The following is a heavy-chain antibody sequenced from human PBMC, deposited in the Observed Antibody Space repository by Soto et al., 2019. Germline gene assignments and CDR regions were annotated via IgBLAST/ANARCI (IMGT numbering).Heavy chain of an antibody. CDR3: AKDRTPYYYDSSGYPYY. D-gene: IGHD3-22*01. Sequence: PGGSLRLSCAASGFTFSSYAMSWVRQAPGKGLEWVSAISGSGGSTYYADSVKGRFTISRDNSKNTLYLQMNSLRAEDTAVYYCAKDRTPYYYDSSGYPYYWGQGTLVTVS. J-gene: IGHJ4*02. CDR1: GFTFSSYA. V-gene: IGHV3-23*01. CDR2: ISGSGGST.